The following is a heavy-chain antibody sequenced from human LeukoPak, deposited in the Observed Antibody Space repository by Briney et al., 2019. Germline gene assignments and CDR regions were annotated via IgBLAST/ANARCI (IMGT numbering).Heavy chain of an antibody. V-gene: IGHV3-30-3*01. J-gene: IGHJ3*02. CDR3: ARGTVTSDAFDI. Sequence: GGSLRLSCAASGFTFSSYAMSWVRQAPGKGLEWVAVISYDGSNKYYADSVKGRFTISRDNSKNTLYLQMNSLRAEDTAVYYCARGTVTSDAFDIWGQGTMVTVSS. D-gene: IGHD4-17*01. CDR2: ISYDGSNK. CDR1: GFTFSSYA.